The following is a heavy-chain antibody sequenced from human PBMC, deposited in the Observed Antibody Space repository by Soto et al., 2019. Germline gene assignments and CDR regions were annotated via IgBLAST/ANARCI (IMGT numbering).Heavy chain of an antibody. D-gene: IGHD6-13*01. CDR2: IFSNDEK. CDR1: GFSLSNAGLG. V-gene: IGHV2-26*01. Sequence: VTVKESGPVLVKPTETLTLTCTVSGFSLSNAGLGVSWIRQPPGKALEWLAHIFSNDEKSYCTSRTSRIPISKDTSNSQVVRIKTNMDPVDTATFYCAWTYSISWYGFDPWGQGTLVTVSS. CDR3: AWTYSISWYGFDP. J-gene: IGHJ5*02.